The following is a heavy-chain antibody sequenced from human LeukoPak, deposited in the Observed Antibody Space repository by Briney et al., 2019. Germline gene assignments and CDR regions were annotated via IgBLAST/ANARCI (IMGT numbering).Heavy chain of an antibody. CDR1: GYTFTSYG. CDR2: ISAYNGNT. J-gene: IGHJ6*03. Sequence: GASVKVSCKASGYTFTSYGISWVRQAPGQGLEWMGWISAYNGNTNYAQELQGRVTMTTDTSTSTAYMELRSLRSDDTAVYYCARHAGLTYYYGSGSPYYMDVWGKGTTVTVSS. V-gene: IGHV1-18*01. CDR3: ARHAGLTYYYGSGSPYYMDV. D-gene: IGHD3-10*01.